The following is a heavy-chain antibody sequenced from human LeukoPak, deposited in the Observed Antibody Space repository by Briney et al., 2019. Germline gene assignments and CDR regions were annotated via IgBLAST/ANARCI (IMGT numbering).Heavy chain of an antibody. CDR1: GFTFSSYG. D-gene: IGHD5-12*01. J-gene: IGHJ5*02. V-gene: IGHV3-30*02. Sequence: PGRSLRLSCEASGFTFSSYGMHWVRQAPGKGLEWVAFIRYDGSNKYYADSVKGRFTISRDNSKNTLYLQMNSLRAEDTAVYYCAKDPGYTAVPWGQGTLVTVSS. CDR3: AKDPGYTAVP. CDR2: IRYDGSNK.